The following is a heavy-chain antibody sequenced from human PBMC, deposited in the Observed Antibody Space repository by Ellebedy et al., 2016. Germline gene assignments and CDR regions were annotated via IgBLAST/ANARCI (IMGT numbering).Heavy chain of an antibody. D-gene: IGHD2-2*01. J-gene: IGHJ4*02. Sequence: GGSLRLSXAASGFTFSSYAMSWVRQAPGKGLEWVSAISGSGGSTYYADSVKGRFTISRDNSKNTLYLQMNSLRAEDTAVYYCAKDFRRGYQLLPRRGLDYWGQGTLVTVSS. CDR2: ISGSGGST. CDR1: GFTFSSYA. CDR3: AKDFRRGYQLLPRRGLDY. V-gene: IGHV3-23*01.